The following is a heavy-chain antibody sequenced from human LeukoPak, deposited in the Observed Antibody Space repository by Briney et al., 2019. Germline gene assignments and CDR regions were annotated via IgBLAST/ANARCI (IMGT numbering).Heavy chain of an antibody. CDR2: MNSDASST. CDR3: ARGPDYGGPL. D-gene: IGHD4-23*01. CDR1: GFTFTNYW. Sequence: GGSLRLSCVASGFTFTNYWMPWVRQAPGKGLVWVARMNSDASSTTYADSVKGRFTIPRDNAKKTLYLQMNSLRAEDTAVYYCARGPDYGGPLRGQGTLVTVSP. V-gene: IGHV3-74*01. J-gene: IGHJ4*02.